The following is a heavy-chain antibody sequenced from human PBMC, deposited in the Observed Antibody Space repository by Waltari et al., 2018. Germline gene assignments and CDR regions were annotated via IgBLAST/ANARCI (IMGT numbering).Heavy chain of an antibody. CDR1: GFTFGDYA. CDR2: IRSKAYGGTT. J-gene: IGHJ3*02. V-gene: IGHV3-49*03. D-gene: IGHD1-7*01. CDR3: ADPELELRNDAFDI. Sequence: EVQLVESGGGLVQPGRSLRLSCTASGFTFGDYAMSWFRQAPGKGLEWVGFIRSKAYGGTTEYAASVKGRFTISRDDSKSIAYLQMNSLKTEDTAVYYCADPELELRNDAFDIWGQGTMVTVSS.